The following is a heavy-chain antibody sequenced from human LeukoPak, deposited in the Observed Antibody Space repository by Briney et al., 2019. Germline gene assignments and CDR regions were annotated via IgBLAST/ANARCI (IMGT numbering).Heavy chain of an antibody. CDR3: ARASVAGYFDY. Sequence: GRSLRLSCAASGFTFSSYGMHGVRQAPGKGLEWVAVIWYDGSNKYYADSVKGRFTISRDNSKDTLYLQMNSLRAEDTAVYYCARASVAGYFDYWGQGTLVTVSS. CDR1: GFTFSSYG. D-gene: IGHD6-19*01. V-gene: IGHV3-33*01. J-gene: IGHJ4*02. CDR2: IWYDGSNK.